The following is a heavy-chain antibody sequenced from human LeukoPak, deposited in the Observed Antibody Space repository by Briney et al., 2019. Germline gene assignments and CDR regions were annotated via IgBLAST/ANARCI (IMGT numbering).Heavy chain of an antibody. Sequence: PSETLSLTCAASGGSISSSSYCWGWIRQPPGKGLEWIGSIYYSGSTYYNPSLKSRVTISVDTSKNQFSLKLSSVTAADTAVYYCTAGRADYFDFWGQGTLVTVSS. V-gene: IGHV4-39*01. J-gene: IGHJ4*02. CDR1: GGSISSSSYC. CDR3: TAGRADYFDF. CDR2: IYYSGST.